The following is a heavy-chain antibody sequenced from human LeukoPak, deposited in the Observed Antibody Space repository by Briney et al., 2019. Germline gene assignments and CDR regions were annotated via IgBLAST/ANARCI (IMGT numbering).Heavy chain of an antibody. J-gene: IGHJ3*01. CDR2: ISGSGSST. CDR1: GFTFSGCG. D-gene: IGHD5-24*01. CDR3: AKEMATIRAFDF. V-gene: IGHV3-23*01. Sequence: PGGSLRLSCAASGFTFSGCGMHWVRQAPGKGLEWVSVISGSGSSTYYADSVKGRFTISRDNSKNTLYLQMNSLRAEDTAVYYCAKEMATIRAFDFWGQGTMVTVSS.